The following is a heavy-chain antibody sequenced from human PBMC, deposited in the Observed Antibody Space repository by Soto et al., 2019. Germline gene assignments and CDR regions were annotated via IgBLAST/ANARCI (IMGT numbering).Heavy chain of an antibody. CDR3: AWSLVARDAVDV. J-gene: IGHJ3*01. Sequence: EVQLLESGGGLVQPGGSLRLSCAVSGFTFSSNVMSWVRQAPGKGLQWVSTIRGSGDRTYYADSVKGRFTVSRDNSNNTLYLHMNTVTGDDTALYYCAWSLVARDAVDVWGQGKMVIVS. CDR2: IRGSGDRT. D-gene: IGHD5-12*01. V-gene: IGHV3-23*01. CDR1: GFTFSSNV.